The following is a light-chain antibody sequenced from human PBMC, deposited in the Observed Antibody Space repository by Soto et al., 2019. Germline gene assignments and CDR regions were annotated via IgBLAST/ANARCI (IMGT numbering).Light chain of an antibody. CDR1: QSVDTN. J-gene: IGKJ2*01. CDR3: QQYYNWPPYT. Sequence: EVVMTQSPATLSVSPGDRATLSCRASQSVDTNVAWYQQKPGQAPRLLVHSASTRATGIPARFTGIGSGTDFTLTLSGLQSDDFAVYYCQQYYNWPPYTFGQGTKLQIK. V-gene: IGKV3-15*01. CDR2: SAS.